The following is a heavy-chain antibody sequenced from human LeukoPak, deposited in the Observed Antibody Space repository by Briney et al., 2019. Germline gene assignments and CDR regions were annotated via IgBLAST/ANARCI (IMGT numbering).Heavy chain of an antibody. V-gene: IGHV3-23*01. CDR1: GFTFSSYA. J-gene: IGHJ3*02. Sequence: GGSLRLSCAASGFTFSSYAMSWVRQAPGKGLEWVSAISGSGGSTYYADSVKGRFTISRDNSMNTLYLQMNSLRAEDTAVYYCARVAYNYGNSDAFDIWGQGTMVTVSS. CDR2: ISGSGGST. CDR3: ARVAYNYGNSDAFDI. D-gene: IGHD5-18*01.